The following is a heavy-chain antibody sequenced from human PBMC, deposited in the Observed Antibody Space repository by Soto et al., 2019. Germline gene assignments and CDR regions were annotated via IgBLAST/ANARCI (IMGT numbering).Heavy chain of an antibody. J-gene: IGHJ4*02. CDR3: ARQIRYTYGYFPRYIDQ. Sequence: PSETLSLTCSVSGASISSDNYYWGWIRQTPGKGLEWIGSIYYSGNTYYNPSLKSRLTISVDTSKSQFSLTLSSVTAAGSAMYFCARQIRYTYGYFPRYIDQWGRGTRVTAPQ. V-gene: IGHV4-39*01. D-gene: IGHD5-18*01. CDR2: IYYSGNT. CDR1: GASISSDNYY.